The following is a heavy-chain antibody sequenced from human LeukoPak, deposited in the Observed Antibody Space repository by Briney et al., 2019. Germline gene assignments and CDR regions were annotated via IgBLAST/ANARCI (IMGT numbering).Heavy chain of an antibody. D-gene: IGHD6-19*01. J-gene: IGHJ4*02. CDR3: ARWTVAGRFFDY. Sequence: GGSLRLSCAASGVTFSNYWMTWVRQAPGKGLEWVANVKQDGSEQYYVDSVKGRFTISRDNAKNSLYLQMNSLRAEDTAVYYCARWTVAGRFFDYWGQGTLVTVSS. V-gene: IGHV3-7*03. CDR2: VKQDGSEQ. CDR1: GVTFSNYW.